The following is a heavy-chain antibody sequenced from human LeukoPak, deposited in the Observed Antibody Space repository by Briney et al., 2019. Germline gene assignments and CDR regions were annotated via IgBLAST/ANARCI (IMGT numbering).Heavy chain of an antibody. J-gene: IGHJ4*02. V-gene: IGHV3-23*01. CDR1: GFTFSSYA. CDR2: ISGSGGST. CDR3: AKGRYYDSSGYSIDIDY. Sequence: SGGSLRLSCAASGFTFSSYAMSWVRQAPGKGLEWVSAISGSGGSTYYADSVKGRFTISRDNSKNTLYLQMNSLRAEDTAVYYCAKGRYYDSSGYSIDIDYWGQGTLVTVSS. D-gene: IGHD3-22*01.